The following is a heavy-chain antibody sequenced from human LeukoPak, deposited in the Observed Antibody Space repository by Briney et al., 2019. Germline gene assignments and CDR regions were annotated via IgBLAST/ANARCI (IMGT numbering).Heavy chain of an antibody. V-gene: IGHV1-18*01. J-gene: IGHJ5*02. CDR3: AREVVVVPAAIGGIQLWFDP. CDR1: GYTFTSYG. CDR2: ISAYNGNT. Sequence: ASVKVSCKASGYTFTSYGISWVRQAPGQGLEWMGWISAYNGNTNYAQKLQGRVTMTTDTSTSTAYVELRSLRSDDTAVYYCAREVVVVPAAIGGIQLWFDPWGQGTLVTVSS. D-gene: IGHD2-2*01.